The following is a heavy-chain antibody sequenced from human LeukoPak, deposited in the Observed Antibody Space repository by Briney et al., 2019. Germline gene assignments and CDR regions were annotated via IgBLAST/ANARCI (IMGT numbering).Heavy chain of an antibody. V-gene: IGHV1-69*04. CDR3: ARDLWGQGRLDY. CDR1: GGAFSSYA. Sequence: ASVKVSCKASGGAFSSYAISWVRQAPGQGLEWMGRIIPILGIANYAQKFQGRVTITADKSTSTAYMELSSLRSEDTAVYYCARDLWGQGRLDYWGQGTLVTVSS. D-gene: IGHD7-27*01. CDR2: IIPILGIA. J-gene: IGHJ4*02.